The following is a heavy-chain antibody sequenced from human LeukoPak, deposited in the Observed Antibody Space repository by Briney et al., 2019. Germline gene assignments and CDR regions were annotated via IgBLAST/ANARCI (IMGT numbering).Heavy chain of an antibody. CDR2: IKTKSGGGKT. V-gene: IGHV3-15*01. J-gene: IGHJ3*02. CDR3: ATNHAFDI. Sequence: PRGSLRLSCAASGFTFSNAWMNWVRQAPGKGLEWVGRIKTKSGGGKTDYGGSVKGRLTISRDDSKNTLYLQMNSLKVEDTAVYYCATNHAFDIWGQGTMVTVSS. CDR1: GFTFSNAW.